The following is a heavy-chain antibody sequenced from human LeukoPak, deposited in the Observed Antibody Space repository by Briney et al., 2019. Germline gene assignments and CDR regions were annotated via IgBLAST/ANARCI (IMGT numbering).Heavy chain of an antibody. J-gene: IGHJ4*02. V-gene: IGHV1-46*01. Sequence: ASVKVSCKASGYIFINYYMHWVRQAPGQGLEWMAIINPSGGSTTYAQNFQGRVTMTRDTSTSTVYMELSSLRSEDTAVFFCARELRRGGKQLGDYFGYWGQGTLVTVSS. CDR1: GYIFINYY. CDR3: ARELRRGGKQLGDYFGY. D-gene: IGHD1-1*01. CDR2: INPSGGST.